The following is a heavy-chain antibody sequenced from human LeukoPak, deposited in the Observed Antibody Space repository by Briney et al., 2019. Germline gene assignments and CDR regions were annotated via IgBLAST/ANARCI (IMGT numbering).Heavy chain of an antibody. D-gene: IGHD2-15*01. CDR1: GYTFTGYY. J-gene: IGHJ3*02. CDR3: ARDPEIHCSGGSCSGVRAFDI. Sequence: ASVKVSCKASGYTFTGYYMHWVRQAPGQGLEWMGWINPNSGGTNYPQKFQGRVTMTRDTSTSTAYMELSRLRSDDTAVYYCARDPEIHCSGGSCSGVRAFDIWGQGTMVTVSS. V-gene: IGHV1-2*02. CDR2: INPNSGGT.